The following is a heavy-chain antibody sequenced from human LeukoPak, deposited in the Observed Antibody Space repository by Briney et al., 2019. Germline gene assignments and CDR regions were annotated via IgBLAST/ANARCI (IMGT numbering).Heavy chain of an antibody. D-gene: IGHD3-22*01. V-gene: IGHV5-51*01. J-gene: IGHJ4*02. CDR3: ARTYYYDSSGYYYSY. Sequence: GESLKISCKGSGYSFNTYWIAWVRQMPGKGLEWMGIIYPGDSDTRYSPSFQGQVTISVDKSISTAYLQWSSLKASDTAMYYCARTYYYDSSGYYYSYWGQGTLVTVSS. CDR1: GYSFNTYW. CDR2: IYPGDSDT.